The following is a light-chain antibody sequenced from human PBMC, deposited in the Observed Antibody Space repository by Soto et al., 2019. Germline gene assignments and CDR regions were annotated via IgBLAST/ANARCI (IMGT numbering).Light chain of an antibody. CDR2: DAS. J-gene: IGKJ4*01. CDR1: QSVSRH. V-gene: IGKV3-11*01. Sequence: EIVLTQSPATLSLSPGERATLSCRASQSVSRHLAWYQQKPGQAPRLLIYDASNRATGIPARFSGSGSGTDFTLTISSLEREDFAVYYCQQRNNWPPVTFGGGTKVEIK. CDR3: QQRNNWPPVT.